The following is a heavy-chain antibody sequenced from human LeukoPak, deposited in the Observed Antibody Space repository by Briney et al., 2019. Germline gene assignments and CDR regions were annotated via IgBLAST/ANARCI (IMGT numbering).Heavy chain of an antibody. Sequence: PGGSLRLSCAASGFTFSSYGMHWVRQAPGKGLEWVAFIRYDGSNKYYADSVKGRFTISRDNSKNTLYLQMNSLRAEDTAVYYCAKDLRVVVAETPLLFDYWGQGTLVTVSS. J-gene: IGHJ4*02. V-gene: IGHV3-30*02. CDR2: IRYDGSNK. D-gene: IGHD3-22*01. CDR3: AKDLRVVVAETPLLFDY. CDR1: GFTFSSYG.